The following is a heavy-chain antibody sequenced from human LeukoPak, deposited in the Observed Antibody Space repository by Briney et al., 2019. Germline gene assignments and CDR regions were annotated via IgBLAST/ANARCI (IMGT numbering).Heavy chain of an antibody. CDR1: GFSFSYYS. V-gene: IGHV3-21*01. CDR3: ATTRATSFYYYMDV. CDR2: ISSSGSYI. D-gene: IGHD2-2*01. J-gene: IGHJ6*03. Sequence: GGSLRLSYAASGFSFSYYSMNWVRQAPGKGLEWVSSISSSGSYIYYADSVKGRFTISRDNAKNSLYLQMNSLRAEDTAVYYCATTRATSFYYYMDVWGKGTTVTVSS.